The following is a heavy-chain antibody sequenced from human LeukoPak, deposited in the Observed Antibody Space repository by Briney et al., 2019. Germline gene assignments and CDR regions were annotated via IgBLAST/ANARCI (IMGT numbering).Heavy chain of an antibody. V-gene: IGHV6-1*01. CDR3: ARNNPNSSGWYPFDS. Sequence: SQTLSLTCAISGDSVSSNSAAWNWIRQSPSRGLEWLGRTYYRSKWYDDYAVFVKSRIIINPDTSKNQFYLQLNSVTPEDTAVYYCARNNPNSSGWYPFDSWGQGTLVTVSS. J-gene: IGHJ4*02. CDR2: TYYRSKWYD. D-gene: IGHD6-19*01. CDR1: GDSVSSNSAA.